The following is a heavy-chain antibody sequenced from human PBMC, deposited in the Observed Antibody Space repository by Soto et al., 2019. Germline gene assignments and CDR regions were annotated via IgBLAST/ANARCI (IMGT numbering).Heavy chain of an antibody. CDR2: ISYDGSNK. CDR3: AKFYGGNSAHTYTIDP. Sequence: PGGSLRLSCAASGVPFSSYGMHWVRQAPGKGLEWVAVISYDGSNKYYADSVKGRFTISRDNSKNTLYLQMNSLRAEDTAVYYCAKFYGGNSAHTYTIDPWGQGTLVTVSS. D-gene: IGHD2-21*02. CDR1: GVPFSSYG. V-gene: IGHV3-30*18. J-gene: IGHJ5*02.